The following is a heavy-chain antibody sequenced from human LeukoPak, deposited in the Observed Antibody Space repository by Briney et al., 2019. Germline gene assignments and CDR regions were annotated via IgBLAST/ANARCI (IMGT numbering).Heavy chain of an antibody. CDR1: GFTFSSYW. CDR2: INSDGSTT. V-gene: IGHV3-74*01. J-gene: IGHJ4*02. D-gene: IGHD2-15*01. CDR3: ARDAEFCSGGNCYAGYN. Sequence: PGGSLRLSCGASGFTFSSYWMHWVRQAPGKGLVWVSRINSDGSTTSYADFVKGRFTISRDNAKNTLYLQMNSLRAEDTAVYYCARDAEFCSGGNCYAGYNWGQGTLVTVSS.